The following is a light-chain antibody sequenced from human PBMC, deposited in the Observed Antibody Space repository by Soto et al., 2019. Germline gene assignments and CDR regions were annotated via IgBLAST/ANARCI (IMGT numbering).Light chain of an antibody. V-gene: IGKV3-20*01. CDR3: QHFGSSPPVT. Sequence: EIGMPQSPDTLSVSPGERATLSCRASQSVSNNLAWYQQKPGQAPRLLIYGASTRTTGIPDRFRGSGSGSEFTLTISGLEPEDFAVYFCQHFGSSPPVTFGQGTKVDIK. J-gene: IGKJ1*01. CDR2: GAS. CDR1: QSVSNN.